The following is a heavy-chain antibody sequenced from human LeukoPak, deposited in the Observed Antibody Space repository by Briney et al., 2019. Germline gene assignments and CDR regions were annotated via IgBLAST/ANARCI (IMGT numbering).Heavy chain of an antibody. CDR1: GYSFNYYY. J-gene: IGHJ3*02. Sequence: ASVRVSCKASGYSFNYYYIHWARQAPGQGLEWMGWINPNSGGTNYAQTFQGRVTMTRDTSSSTAYMELSGLRSDDTAVYFCAREVTGTTNAFDIWGQGTMVTVSS. D-gene: IGHD1-20*01. CDR3: AREVTGTTNAFDI. V-gene: IGHV1-2*02. CDR2: INPNSGGT.